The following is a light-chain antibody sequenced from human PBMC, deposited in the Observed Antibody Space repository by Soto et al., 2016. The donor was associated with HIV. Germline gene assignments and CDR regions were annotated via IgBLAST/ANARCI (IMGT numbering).Light chain of an antibody. J-gene: IGKJ2*01. CDR3: QQSDTPPYT. CDR2: GAS. CDR1: QNIGTR. Sequence: DIQLTQSPMSLSPFIRETVTITCRASQNIGTRLHWYQQELGEAPKLLIYGASTLQSGVPSRFTGSGSGTSFTLSIRSAQLEDSATYFCQQSDTPPYTFGQGTKVQIK. V-gene: IGKV1-39*01.